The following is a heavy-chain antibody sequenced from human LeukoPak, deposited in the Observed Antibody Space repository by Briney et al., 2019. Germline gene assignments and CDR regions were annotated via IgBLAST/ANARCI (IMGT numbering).Heavy chain of an antibody. J-gene: IGHJ4*02. CDR1: GFTFSSYW. CDR2: INSDGSDT. Sequence: GGSLRLSCAASGFTFSSYWMHWVRQAPGKGLVWVSRINSDGSDTTYADSVKGRFTISRDNAKNTLYLQMNSLRAEDTAVYYCARVGCSSTSCTIPGYWGQGTLVTASS. CDR3: ARVGCSSTSCTIPGY. D-gene: IGHD2-2*01. V-gene: IGHV3-74*01.